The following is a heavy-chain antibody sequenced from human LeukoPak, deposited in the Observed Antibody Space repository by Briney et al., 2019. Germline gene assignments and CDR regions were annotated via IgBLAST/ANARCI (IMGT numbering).Heavy chain of an antibody. V-gene: IGHV3-66*01. CDR3: ARGNDYGDHYFDY. J-gene: IGHJ4*02. CDR1: GFTVSTNY. Sequence: PGGSLRLSCAASGFTVSTNYMNWVRQAPGKGLEWVSVIYSGGSTYYADSVKGRFTISRDNSKNTLYLQMNSLRAEDTAVYYCARGNDYGDHYFDYWGQGTLVTVSS. D-gene: IGHD4-17*01. CDR2: IYSGGST.